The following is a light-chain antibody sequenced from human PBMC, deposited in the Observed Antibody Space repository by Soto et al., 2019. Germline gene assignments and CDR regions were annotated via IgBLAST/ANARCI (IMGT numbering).Light chain of an antibody. V-gene: IGLV5-37*01. Sequence: QSVLTQPPSSSASPGESARLTCTLPSDINVGSYNIYWYQQKPGSPPRYLLYYSSDSDKGQGSGVPSRFSGSKDASATTGNLLISGLQAEDEADYYCMIWPSKAGVFGGGTKLTVL. CDR1: SDINVGSYN. CDR3: MIWPSKAGV. J-gene: IGLJ2*01. CDR2: YSSDSDK.